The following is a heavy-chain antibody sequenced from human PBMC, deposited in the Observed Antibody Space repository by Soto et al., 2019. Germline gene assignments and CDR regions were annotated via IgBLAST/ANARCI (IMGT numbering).Heavy chain of an antibody. J-gene: IGHJ4*02. D-gene: IGHD4-17*01. CDR2: ISYSGRT. Sequence: PSETLSLTCTVSGASIITDNYFWVWIRQSPRRGLELIGSISYSGRTYDNPSLQSRITTSIDASKNQFSLKLTSVTTADTAVYYCARRRASDYGGNHHPYYFDLLGQGALLAVSS. CDR1: GASIITDNYF. CDR3: ARRRASDYGGNHHPYYFDL. V-gene: IGHV4-39*01.